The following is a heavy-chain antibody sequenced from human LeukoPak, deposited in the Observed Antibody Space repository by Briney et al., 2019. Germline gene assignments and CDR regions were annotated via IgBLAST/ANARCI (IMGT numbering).Heavy chain of an antibody. CDR3: ARWSGGSDWLYHYGMDV. CDR2: ISGYNGNT. J-gene: IGHJ6*02. V-gene: IGHV1-18*01. D-gene: IGHD6-19*01. CDR1: GYTFTNYG. Sequence: ASVKVSCKASGYTFTNYGISWVRQAPGQGLEWMGWISGYNGNTNYAQNLQGRVTVTTDTSTSAAYMELRSLRSDDTAVYYCARWSGGSDWLYHYGMDVWGQGTTVTVSS.